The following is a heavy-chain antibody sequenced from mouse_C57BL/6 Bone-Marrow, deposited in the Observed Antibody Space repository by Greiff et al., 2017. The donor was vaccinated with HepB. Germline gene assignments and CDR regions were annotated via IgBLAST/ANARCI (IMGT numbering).Heavy chain of an antibody. Sequence: EVQLVESGPGLVKPSQSLSLTCSVTGYSITSGYYWNWIRQVPGNKLEWMGYISYDGSNNYNPSLKKRISITRDTSKNQFFLKLNSVTTEDTATYYCARNWEDYWGQGTTLTVSS. D-gene: IGHD4-1*01. J-gene: IGHJ2*01. CDR2: ISYDGSN. CDR1: GYSITSGYY. CDR3: ARNWEDY. V-gene: IGHV3-6*01.